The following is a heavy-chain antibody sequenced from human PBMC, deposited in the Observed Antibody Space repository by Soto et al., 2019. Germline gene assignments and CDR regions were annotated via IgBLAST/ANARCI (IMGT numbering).Heavy chain of an antibody. CDR2: MNLNGGNT. V-gene: IGHV1-8*01. D-gene: IGHD3-16*01. Sequence: QVQLVQSGAEVKKPGASVKVSCKASGDTFTGDEITWVRQATGQGLEWMGWMNLNGGNTGYAQTFQGRVSITGNPSISTVYMELSSLRSEDTAVYYCARVPRGSRYFYYLDVWGKGTTVIVSS. J-gene: IGHJ6*03. CDR1: GDTFTGDE. CDR3: ARVPRGSRYFYYLDV.